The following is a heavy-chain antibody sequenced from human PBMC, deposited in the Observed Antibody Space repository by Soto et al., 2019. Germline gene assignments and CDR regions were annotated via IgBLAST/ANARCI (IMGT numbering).Heavy chain of an antibody. J-gene: IGHJ6*02. D-gene: IGHD3-10*01. V-gene: IGHV4-31*03. CDR1: GGSIRRSDSY. Sequence: SETLSLTCSVSGGSIRRSDSYWTWVRQGPGKGLEWIAYISDSGRTDYNPSLKSRATISVDTSKNVFFLKLSSVTAADTAVYYCARSVKAYQLRSGLREYYYYYGMDVWGQGTTVTVSS. CDR3: ARSVKAYQLRSGLREYYYYYGMDV. CDR2: ISDSGRT.